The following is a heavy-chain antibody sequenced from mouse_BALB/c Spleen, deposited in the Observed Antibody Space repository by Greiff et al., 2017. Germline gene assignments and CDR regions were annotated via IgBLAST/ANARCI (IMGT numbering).Heavy chain of an antibody. CDR1: GYTFTSYW. CDR3: AHYDGDTYYFDY. V-gene: IGHV1-7*01. Sequence: VKLQESGAELAKPGASVKMSCKASGYTFTSYWMHWVKQRPGQGLEWIGYINPSTGYTEYNQKFKDKATLTADKSSSTAYMQLSSLTSEDSAVYYCAHYDGDTYYFDYWGQGTTLTVSS. J-gene: IGHJ2*01. D-gene: IGHD2-3*01. CDR2: INPSTGYT.